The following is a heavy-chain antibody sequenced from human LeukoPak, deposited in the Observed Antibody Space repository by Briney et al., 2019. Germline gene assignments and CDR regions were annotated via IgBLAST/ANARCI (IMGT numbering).Heavy chain of an antibody. CDR2: MYQSGST. CDR3: PTASNTNYYYYMDV. CDR1: AYSISSGYY. Sequence: SETLSLTCTVSAYSISSGYYWACIRQPPGKGLECIGSMYQSGSTYYNPSLESRVPISEDTSKKHFSLNLRPFTVAHTALYSCPTASNTNYYYYMDVWGKGTTVTVSS. D-gene: IGHD3-3*01. J-gene: IGHJ6*03. V-gene: IGHV4-38-2*02.